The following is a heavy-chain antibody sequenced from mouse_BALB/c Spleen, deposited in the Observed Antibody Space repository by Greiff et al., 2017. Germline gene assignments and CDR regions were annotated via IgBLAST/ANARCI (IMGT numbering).Heavy chain of an antibody. D-gene: IGHD2-2*01. V-gene: IGHV1-9*01. Sequence: QVQLKQSGAELMKPGASVKISCKATGYTFSSYWLEWVKQRPGHGLEWIGEFLPGSGSTNYNEKFKGKATFTADTSSNTAYMQLSSLTSEDSAVYYCASSDGYDDYYAMDYWGQGTSVTVSS. CDR1: GYTFSSYW. CDR3: ASSDGYDDYYAMDY. CDR2: FLPGSGST. J-gene: IGHJ4*01.